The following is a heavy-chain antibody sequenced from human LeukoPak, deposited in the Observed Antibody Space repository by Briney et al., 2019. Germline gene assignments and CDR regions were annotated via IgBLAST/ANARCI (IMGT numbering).Heavy chain of an antibody. V-gene: IGHV3-23*01. J-gene: IGHJ3*02. Sequence: GGSLRLSCEASGFALSFFAMSWLRQAPGKGLEWVSTIGDPTSTYYADSVKGRFIISRDDSKNTLFLQMNSLRADDTAPYYCAKDAFSGNGIYDPPDIWGQGTMVTVSS. CDR3: AKDAFSGNGIYDPPDI. D-gene: IGHD1-1*01. CDR2: IGDPTST. CDR1: GFALSFFA.